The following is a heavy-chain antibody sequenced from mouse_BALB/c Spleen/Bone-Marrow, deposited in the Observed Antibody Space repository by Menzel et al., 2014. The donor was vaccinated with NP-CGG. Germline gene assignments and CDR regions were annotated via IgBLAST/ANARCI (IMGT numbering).Heavy chain of an antibody. Sequence: EVQLQQSGAELVKPGASVEQSCTASGFNIKDTYMHWVKQRPEQGLEWIGRIDPANGNTKYDPKFQGKATITADTSSNTAYLQLSSLTSEDTAVYYCARWEYYAMDYWGQGTSVTVSS. CDR2: IDPANGNT. J-gene: IGHJ4*01. CDR1: GFNIKDTY. V-gene: IGHV14-3*02. D-gene: IGHD4-1*01. CDR3: ARWEYYAMDY.